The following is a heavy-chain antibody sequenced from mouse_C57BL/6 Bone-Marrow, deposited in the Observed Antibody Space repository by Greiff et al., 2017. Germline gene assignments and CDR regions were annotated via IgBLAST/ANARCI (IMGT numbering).Heavy chain of an antibody. D-gene: IGHD1-1*01. Sequence: QVQLQQSGAELARPGASVKLSCKASGYTFTSYGISWVKQRTGQGLEWIGEIYPRSGNTYYNEKFKGKATLTADKSSSTAYMELRSLTSEDSAVYFCARHYYGSSYGYWGQGTTFTVSS. CDR3: ARHYYGSSYGY. J-gene: IGHJ2*01. CDR1: GYTFTSYG. V-gene: IGHV1-81*01. CDR2: IYPRSGNT.